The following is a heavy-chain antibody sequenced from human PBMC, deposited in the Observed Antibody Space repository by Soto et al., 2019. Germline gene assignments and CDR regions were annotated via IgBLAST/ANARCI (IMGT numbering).Heavy chain of an antibody. D-gene: IGHD6-6*01. CDR1: GNSFASYW. J-gene: IGHJ6*02. Sequence: PXESLKVSCQCSGNSFASYWIGLVLQMPGKDLEWMGIIYPGDSDTRYSPSFQGQVTISADKSLRTAYLQWTSLKASDTALYYCARTRSFTLGFYYDGMDVWGQGTTVTVSS. V-gene: IGHV5-51*01. CDR3: ARTRSFTLGFYYDGMDV. CDR2: IYPGDSDT.